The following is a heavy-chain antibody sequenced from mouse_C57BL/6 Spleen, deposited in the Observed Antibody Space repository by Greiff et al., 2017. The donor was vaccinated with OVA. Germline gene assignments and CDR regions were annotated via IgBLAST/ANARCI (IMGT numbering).Heavy chain of an antibody. Sequence: QVQLKESGAELVRPGASVTLSCKASGYTFTDYEMHWVKQTPVHGLEWIGAIDPETGGTAYNQKFKGKALLTADKSSSTDYMELRSLTSEDSAVYYCTRGYGNPAWFAYWGQGTLVTVSA. D-gene: IGHD2-10*02. CDR2: IDPETGGT. CDR1: GYTFTDYE. CDR3: TRGYGNPAWFAY. J-gene: IGHJ3*01. V-gene: IGHV1-15*01.